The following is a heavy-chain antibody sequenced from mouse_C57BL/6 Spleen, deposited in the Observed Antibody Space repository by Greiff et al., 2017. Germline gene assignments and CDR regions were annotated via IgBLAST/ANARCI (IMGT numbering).Heavy chain of an antibody. J-gene: IGHJ1*03. CDR3: ARKLGGDWCCDV. D-gene: IGHD4-1*01. Sequence: VQLQQPGAELVKPGASVKLSCKASGYTFPSYWLHWVKQRPGQGLEWIGMLPPNSGSTNYNEKFKSKATLTVDKSSRTAYMQLSSLTSEDSAVYDCARKLGGDWCCDVWGTGTTVTGSS. V-gene: IGHV1-64*01. CDR2: LPPNSGST. CDR1: GYTFPSYW.